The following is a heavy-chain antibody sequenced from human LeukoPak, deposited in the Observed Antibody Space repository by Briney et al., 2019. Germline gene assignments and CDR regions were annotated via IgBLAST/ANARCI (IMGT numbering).Heavy chain of an antibody. V-gene: IGHV3-53*01. CDR2: IYSGGST. D-gene: IGHD4-23*01. CDR1: GFTVSSNY. CDR3: ASDGGNSRDAFDI. J-gene: IGHJ3*02. Sequence: PGGSLRLSCAASGFTVSSNYMSWVRQAPGKGLEWVSLIYSGGSTYYADSMKGRFTISRDNSKNTLYLQMNSLRAEDTAVYYCASDGGNSRDAFDIWGQGTMVTVSS.